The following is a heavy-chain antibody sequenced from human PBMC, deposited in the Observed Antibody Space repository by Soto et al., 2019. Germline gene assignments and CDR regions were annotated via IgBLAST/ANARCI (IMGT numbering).Heavy chain of an antibody. D-gene: IGHD3-16*02. V-gene: IGHV3-23*01. CDR3: AKARVMITFGGVIIPFDY. CDR1: GFTFSSYA. CDR2: ISGSGGST. Sequence: PGGSLRLSCAASGFTFSSYAMSWVRQAPGKGLEWVSAISGSGGSTYYADSVKGRFTISRDNSKNTLYLQMNSLRAEDTAVYYCAKARVMITFGGVIIPFDYWGQGTLVTVSS. J-gene: IGHJ4*02.